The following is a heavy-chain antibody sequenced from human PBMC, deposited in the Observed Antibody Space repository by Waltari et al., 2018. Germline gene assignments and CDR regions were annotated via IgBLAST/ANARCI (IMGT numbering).Heavy chain of an antibody. D-gene: IGHD3-16*02. J-gene: IGHJ4*02. CDR1: GYRLNEFS. CDR3: ATLVIVFHPSHDY. CDR2: FDADDGDES. V-gene: IGHV1-24*01. Sequence: QVHLVQSGAEVKKPGASVKVSCKVSGYRLNEFSIHWVRQIPGEGREWIGGFDADDGDESVYAQQFQGRVSMTSNTSTDTAYMELSSLRSDDTAVYYCATLVIVFHPSHDYWGQGTLVIVSS.